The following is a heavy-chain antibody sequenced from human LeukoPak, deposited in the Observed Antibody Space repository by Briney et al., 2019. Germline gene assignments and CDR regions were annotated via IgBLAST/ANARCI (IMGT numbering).Heavy chain of an antibody. Sequence: GGSLRLSCAASGFTFTSYAMHWVRQAPGKGLEWVAVISYDGSNKYYADSVKGRFTFSRDNSKNTLNLQMNSLRAEDTAVYYCARDRYYGSGSYSFDYWGQATLVTLSS. J-gene: IGHJ4*02. D-gene: IGHD3-10*01. CDR2: ISYDGSNK. V-gene: IGHV3-30*04. CDR1: GFTFTSYA. CDR3: ARDRYYGSGSYSFDY.